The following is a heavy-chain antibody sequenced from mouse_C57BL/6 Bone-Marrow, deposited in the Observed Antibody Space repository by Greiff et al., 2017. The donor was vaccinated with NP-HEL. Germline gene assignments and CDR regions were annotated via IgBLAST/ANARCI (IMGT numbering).Heavy chain of an antibody. J-gene: IGHJ4*01. Sequence: EVKLMESGGGLVKPGGSLKLSCAASGFTFSSYTMSWVRQTPEKRLEWVATISGGGGNTYYPDSVKGLFTISRDNAKNTLYLQMSSLRSEDTALYYCARQMDYWGQGTSVTVSS. V-gene: IGHV5-9*01. CDR3: ARQMDY. CDR1: GFTFSSYT. CDR2: ISGGGGNT.